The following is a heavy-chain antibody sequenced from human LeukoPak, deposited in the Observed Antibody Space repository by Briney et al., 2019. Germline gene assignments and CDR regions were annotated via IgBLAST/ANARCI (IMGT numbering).Heavy chain of an antibody. CDR1: GYSISIGYY. J-gene: IGHJ4*02. CDR2: IYHSGST. D-gene: IGHD2-2*01. Sequence: SETLSLNSAVSGYSISIGYYWGWIRQPPGKGLEWIGSIYHSGSTYYNPSLKSRVTISVDTSKNQFSLKLSSVTAADTAVYYCASKGSSTSCCPKDYWGQGTLVTVSS. CDR3: ASKGSSTSCCPKDY. V-gene: IGHV4-38-2*01.